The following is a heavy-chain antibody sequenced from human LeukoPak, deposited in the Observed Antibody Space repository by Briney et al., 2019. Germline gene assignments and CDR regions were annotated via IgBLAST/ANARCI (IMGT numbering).Heavy chain of an antibody. Sequence: GESLRLSCAASGFTFSSYSMNWVRQAPGKGLEWISYVGIDTGTIYYADSVSGRFTISRDNAENSLYLQMNSLRAEDTAVYYCVRDHIYAFDIWGQGTMVTVSS. D-gene: IGHD2-21*01. CDR1: GFTFSSYS. CDR3: VRDHIYAFDI. V-gene: IGHV3-48*04. CDR2: VGIDTGTI. J-gene: IGHJ3*02.